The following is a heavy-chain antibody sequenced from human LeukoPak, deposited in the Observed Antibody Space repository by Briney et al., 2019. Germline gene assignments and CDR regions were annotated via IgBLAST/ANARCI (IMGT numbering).Heavy chain of an antibody. D-gene: IGHD3-22*01. CDR3: AGPSGSGYYYGPVDAFDI. J-gene: IGHJ3*02. Sequence: PSETLSLTCTVSGGSISSSSYYWGWIRQPPGKGLEWIGSIYYSGSTYYNPSLKSRVTISVDTSKNQFSLKLSSVTAADTAVYYCAGPSGSGYYYGPVDAFDIWGQGTMVTVSS. CDR1: GGSISSSSYY. V-gene: IGHV4-39*01. CDR2: IYYSGST.